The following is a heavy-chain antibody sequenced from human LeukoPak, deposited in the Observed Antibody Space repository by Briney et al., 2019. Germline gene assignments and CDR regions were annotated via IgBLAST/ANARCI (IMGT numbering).Heavy chain of an antibody. J-gene: IGHJ3*02. V-gene: IGHV4-39*01. D-gene: IGHD4-11*01. CDR3: ARPGSRGGTMTTVTAFDI. Sequence: SETLSLTCTLSGGSICSSGYYCGWIRQPRGKGLESNGCIYYTGSTSYNPSLTSRPTLSIAPSNPQFSIRMASVTATDTAVYYCARPGSRGGTMTTVTAFDIWGQGTMVTVSS. CDR1: GGSICSSGYY. CDR2: IYYTGST.